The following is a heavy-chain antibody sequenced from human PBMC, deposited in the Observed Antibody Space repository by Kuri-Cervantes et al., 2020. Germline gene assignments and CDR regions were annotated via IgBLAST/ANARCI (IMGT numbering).Heavy chain of an antibody. J-gene: IGHJ4*02. D-gene: IGHD3-16*01. V-gene: IGHV3-9*01. CDR1: GFTFDDYA. Sequence: GGSLRLSCAASGFTFDDYAMHWVRQAPGKGLEWVSGISWNSGSIGYADSVKGRFTISRDNAKNSLYLQMNSLRAEDTAVYYCARLPDLGGNLGYWGQGTLVTVSS. CDR3: ARLPDLGGNLGY. CDR2: ISWNSGSI.